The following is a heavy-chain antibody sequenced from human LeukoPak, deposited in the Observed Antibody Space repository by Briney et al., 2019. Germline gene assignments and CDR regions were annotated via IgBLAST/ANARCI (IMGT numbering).Heavy chain of an antibody. Sequence: SETLSLTCTVSGGSISNSGGFYWSWIRQHPGDGLEWIGFISYRGSTYYNPSLKSRVSMSVDTSRSQFSLRPTSVTDEDTAVYYCARISESSGGFYYWGQGTLVTVS. D-gene: IGHD2-15*01. CDR1: GGSISNSGGFY. CDR2: ISYRGST. J-gene: IGHJ4*02. CDR3: ARISESSGGFYY. V-gene: IGHV4-31*02.